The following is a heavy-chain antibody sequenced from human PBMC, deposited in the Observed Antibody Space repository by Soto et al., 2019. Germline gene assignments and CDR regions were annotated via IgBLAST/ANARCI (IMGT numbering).Heavy chain of an antibody. D-gene: IGHD2-8*01. J-gene: IGHJ4*02. CDR1: GFTFGSSA. CDR2: IVVASGYP. Sequence: LVQSGPEVKKPGTSVKVSCKTSGFTFGSSAVQWVRQVRGQRLEWIGWIVVASGYPNDAQKFQDRVSLTRDLSTNTAFMELRSLTSEDSAMYYGASDIIGVDGDFDHWGQGTLVSDSS. CDR3: ASDIIGVDGDFDH. V-gene: IGHV1-58*01.